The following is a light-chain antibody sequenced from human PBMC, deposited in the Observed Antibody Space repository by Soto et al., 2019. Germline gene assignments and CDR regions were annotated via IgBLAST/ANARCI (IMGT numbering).Light chain of an antibody. CDR1: QTVNSDY. Sequence: EIVLTQSPATLSLSPGERATLSCRASQTVNSDYLAWYQQKPGQSPSVLIYGASNRATGIPDRFSGSGSGTDFTLTISRLEPEDFAVYYCQQYDQSPRTFGHGTKVEVK. V-gene: IGKV3-20*01. CDR2: GAS. CDR3: QQYDQSPRT. J-gene: IGKJ1*01.